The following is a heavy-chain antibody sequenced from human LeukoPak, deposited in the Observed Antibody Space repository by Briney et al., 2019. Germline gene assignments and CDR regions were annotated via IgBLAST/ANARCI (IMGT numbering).Heavy chain of an antibody. Sequence: GGSPRLSCAASGFTFSSYWMSWGRQAPRKGLEWVANIKQEGSEKYYVDSVKGRFTISRDNAKNSLYLQMNSLRAEDTAVYYCAKDRGPTTYYYDSSGYYWDWGQGTLVTVSS. V-gene: IGHV3-7*05. CDR2: IKQEGSEK. CDR3: AKDRGPTTYYYDSSGYYWD. D-gene: IGHD3-22*01. CDR1: GFTFSSYW. J-gene: IGHJ4*02.